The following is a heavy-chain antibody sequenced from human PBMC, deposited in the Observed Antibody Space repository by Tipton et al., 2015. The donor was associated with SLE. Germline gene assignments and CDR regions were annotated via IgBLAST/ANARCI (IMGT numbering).Heavy chain of an antibody. CDR1: GGSISSYY. V-gene: IGHV4-59*12. Sequence: TLSLTCTVSGGSISSYYWIWIRQPPGKGLEWIGYIYYSGSTNYNPSLKSRVTISVDTSKNQFSLKLSSVTAADTAVYYCAREGGAFDIWGQGTMVTVSS. CDR2: IYYSGST. D-gene: IGHD3-16*01. J-gene: IGHJ3*02. CDR3: AREGGAFDI.